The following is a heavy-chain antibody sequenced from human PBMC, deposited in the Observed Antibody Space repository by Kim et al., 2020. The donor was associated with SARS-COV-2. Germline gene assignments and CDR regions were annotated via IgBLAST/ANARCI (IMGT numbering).Heavy chain of an antibody. CDR3: ARHPDVYYYDSSGWDY. J-gene: IGHJ4*02. Sequence: GESLKISCKGSGYSFTSYWIGWVRQMPGKGLEWMGIIYPGDSDTRYSPSFQGQVTISADKSISTAYLQWSSLKASDTAMYYCARHPDVYYYDSSGWDYWGQGTLVTVSS. D-gene: IGHD3-22*01. V-gene: IGHV5-51*01. CDR2: IYPGDSDT. CDR1: GYSFTSYW.